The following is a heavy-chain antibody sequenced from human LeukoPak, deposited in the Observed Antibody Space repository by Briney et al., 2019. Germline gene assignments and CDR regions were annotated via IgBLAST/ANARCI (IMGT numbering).Heavy chain of an antibody. CDR3: ARDGWLGDAFDI. V-gene: IGHV3-48*03. J-gene: IGHJ3*02. D-gene: IGHD6-19*01. Sequence: GGSLRLSCAASGFTFSSYEMNWVRQAPGKGLEWVSYISSSGSTIYYADSVKGRFTISRDNSKNTLYLQMNSLRAEDTAVYYCARDGWLGDAFDIWGQGTMVTVSS. CDR1: GFTFSSYE. CDR2: ISSSGSTI.